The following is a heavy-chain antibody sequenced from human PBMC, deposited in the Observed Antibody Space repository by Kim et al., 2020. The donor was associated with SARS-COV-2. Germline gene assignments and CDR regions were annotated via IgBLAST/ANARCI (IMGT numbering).Heavy chain of an antibody. D-gene: IGHD1-26*01. Sequence: GGSLRRSCAASGFTFGDYAMHWVQQAPGKGLEWVSGISWNNGRKGYADSVKGRFTISRDNAKNSLYVQMNSLRAEDTALYYCAKDYSGSYFLGAFDLWG. V-gene: IGHV3-9*01. CDR2: ISWNNGRK. CDR1: GFTFGDYA. J-gene: IGHJ3*01. CDR3: AKDYSGSYFLGAFDL.